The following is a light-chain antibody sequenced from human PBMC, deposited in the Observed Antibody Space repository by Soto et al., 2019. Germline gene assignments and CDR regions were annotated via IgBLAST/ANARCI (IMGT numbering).Light chain of an antibody. CDR2: AAS. V-gene: IGKV1-39*01. CDR1: QTISTY. Sequence: DIQMTQSPSSLSASVGDRVTITCRASQTISTYLNWYQQNPGKAPKLLIYAASNLQNGVPSRFSGSGSGTDFTLTISSLQPEDCATYYCQKSSSIPYTFGQGTKLAIK. J-gene: IGKJ2*01. CDR3: QKSSSIPYT.